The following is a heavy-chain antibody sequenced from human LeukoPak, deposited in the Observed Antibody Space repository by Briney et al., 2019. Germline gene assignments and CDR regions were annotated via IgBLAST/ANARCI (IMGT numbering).Heavy chain of an antibody. Sequence: GGSLRLSCAASGFTFSSYGMHWVRQAPGKGLEWVAFIRYDGSNKYYADSVKGRFTISRDNSKNTLYLQMNSLRAEDTAVYYCARERFLRTQIFDYWGQGTLVTVSS. J-gene: IGHJ4*02. CDR3: ARERFLRTQIFDY. CDR1: GFTFSSYG. V-gene: IGHV3-30*02. CDR2: IRYDGSNK. D-gene: IGHD3-3*01.